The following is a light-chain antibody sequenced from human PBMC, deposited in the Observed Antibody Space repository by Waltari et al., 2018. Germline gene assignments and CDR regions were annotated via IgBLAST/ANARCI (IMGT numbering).Light chain of an antibody. CDR3: QQYDRSLFI. CDR1: LSVASNY. J-gene: IGKJ3*01. V-gene: IGKV3-20*01. CDR2: GAS. Sequence: EIVLTQSPATLSLSPGERATLSCRASLSVASNYFAWYQQKPGQAPRLHIYGASNRATGVPDRFSGSGSGTDFTLTISRLEPEDFAVYYCQQYDRSLFIFGPGTKVDIK.